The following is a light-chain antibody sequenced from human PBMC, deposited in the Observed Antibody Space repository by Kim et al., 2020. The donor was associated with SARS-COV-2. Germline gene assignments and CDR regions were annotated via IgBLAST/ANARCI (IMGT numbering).Light chain of an antibody. Sequence: ASVKLTCTLSSGHSSYAIAWHQQQTEKGPRYLMKVNSDGSHSKGDGIPDRFSGSSSGAERYLTIAGLQSEDEADYYCQTWGSGIRVFGGGTKVTVL. CDR1: SGHSSYA. CDR3: QTWGSGIRV. CDR2: VNSDGSH. J-gene: IGLJ3*02. V-gene: IGLV4-69*01.